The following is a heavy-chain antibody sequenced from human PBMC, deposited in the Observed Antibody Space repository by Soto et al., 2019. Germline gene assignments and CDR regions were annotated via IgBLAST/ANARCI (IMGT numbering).Heavy chain of an antibody. V-gene: IGHV1-69*02. CDR3: ASWGHEVIVVVPAAPDAFDI. CDR1: GGTFSSYT. J-gene: IGHJ3*02. Sequence: SVKVSCKASGGTFSSYTISWVRQAPGQGLEWMGRIIPILGIANYAQKFQGRVTITADKSTSTAYMELSSLRSEDTAVYYCASWGHEVIVVVPAAPDAFDIWGQGTRVTVAS. CDR2: IIPILGIA. D-gene: IGHD2-2*01.